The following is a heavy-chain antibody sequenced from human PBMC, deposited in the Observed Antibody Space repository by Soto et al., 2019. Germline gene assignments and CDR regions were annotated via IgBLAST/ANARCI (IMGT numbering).Heavy chain of an antibody. J-gene: IGHJ5*02. CDR2: IKQDGSEK. D-gene: IGHD3-22*01. CDR1: GFTFSSYW. CDR3: ARDLRGYQGDYNWFDP. V-gene: IGHV3-7*05. Sequence: GGSLRLSCAASGFTFSSYWMSWVRQAPGKGLEWVATIKQDGSEKYYVDSVKGRFTISRDNAKNSLYLQMNSLRAEDTAVYYCARDLRGYQGDYNWFDPWGQGTLVTVSS.